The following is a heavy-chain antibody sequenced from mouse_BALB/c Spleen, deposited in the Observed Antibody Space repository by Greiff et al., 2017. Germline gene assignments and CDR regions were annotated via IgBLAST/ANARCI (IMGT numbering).Heavy chain of an antibody. V-gene: IGHV1-7*01. CDR2: INPSTGYT. CDR3: ARLLPFAY. Sequence: QVHVKQSGAELAKPGASVKMSCKASGYTFTSYWMHWVKQRPGQGLEWIGYINPSTGYTEYNQKFKDKATLTADKSSSTAYMQLSSLTSEDSAVYYCARLLPFAYWGQGTLVTVSA. J-gene: IGHJ3*01. D-gene: IGHD1-1*01. CDR1: GYTFTSYW.